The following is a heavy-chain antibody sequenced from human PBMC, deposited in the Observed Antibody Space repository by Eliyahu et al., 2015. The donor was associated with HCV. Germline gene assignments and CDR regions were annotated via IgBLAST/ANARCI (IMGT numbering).Heavy chain of an antibody. J-gene: IGHJ4*02. CDR1: GYTFTTYY. CDR2: INPSGTRT. D-gene: IGHD6-6*01. Sequence: KPGASVTVSCTASGYTFTTYYIHWVRQAPGQGLEWMGIINPSGTRTTYAQKFQGRVTMTRDTSTSTVYMELSSLRSEDTAVYYCARETLGSSPDYWGQGTLVTVSS. CDR3: ARETLGSSPDY. V-gene: IGHV1-46*01.